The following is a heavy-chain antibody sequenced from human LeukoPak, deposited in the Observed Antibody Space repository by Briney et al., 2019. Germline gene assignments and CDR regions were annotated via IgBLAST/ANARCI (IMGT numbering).Heavy chain of an antibody. V-gene: IGHV4-34*01. CDR1: GGSFSGYY. CDR3: ARAYGALYYYYMDV. J-gene: IGHJ6*03. CDR2: INHSGST. D-gene: IGHD4-17*01. Sequence: PSETLSLTCAVYGGSFSGYYWSWIRQPPGKGLEWIGEINHSGSTNYNPSLKSRVTISVDTSKNQFSLKLSSVTAADTAVYYCARAYGALYYYYMDVWGKGTTVTVSS.